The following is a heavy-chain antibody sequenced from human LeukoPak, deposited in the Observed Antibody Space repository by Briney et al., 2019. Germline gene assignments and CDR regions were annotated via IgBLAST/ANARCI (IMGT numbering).Heavy chain of an antibody. CDR2: ISYDGSNK. Sequence: PGRSLRLSCAASGFTFSSYAMHWVRQAPGKGLEWVAVISYDGSNKYYADSVKGRFTISRDNSKNTLYLQMNSLRAEDTAVYYCARAPRGPYYYYGMDVWGQGTTVTVSS. CDR1: GFTFSSYA. CDR3: ARAPRGPYYYYGMDV. J-gene: IGHJ6*02. V-gene: IGHV3-30-3*01. D-gene: IGHD3-10*01.